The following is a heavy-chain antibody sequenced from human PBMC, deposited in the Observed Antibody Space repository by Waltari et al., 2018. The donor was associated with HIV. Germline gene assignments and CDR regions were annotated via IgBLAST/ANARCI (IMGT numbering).Heavy chain of an antibody. D-gene: IGHD2-2*01. CDR1: GYTFTSYD. V-gene: IGHV1-8*01. J-gene: IGHJ4*02. Sequence: QVQLVQSGAEVKKPGASVKVSCKASGYTFTSYDINWVRQATGQGLEWMGWRNPNSGNTGYAKKFQGRVTMTRDTSISTAYMELSSLRSDDTAVYYCARALGRGYCSSTSCFFDYWGQGPLVTVSS. CDR2: RNPNSGNT. CDR3: ARALGRGYCSSTSCFFDY.